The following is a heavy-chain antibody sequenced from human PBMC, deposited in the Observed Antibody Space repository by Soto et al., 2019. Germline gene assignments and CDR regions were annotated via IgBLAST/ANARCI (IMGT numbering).Heavy chain of an antibody. CDR1: VFTFRNYA. V-gene: IGHV3-30-3*01. Sequence: SLRLSCAASVFTFRNYAVHWVLQAPGKGLEWVATISYDGDNKYYTDSVKGPFTISRDNSKNTLYLQMNSLRPEDTAVYYCARPWGQLSTYYYGMEQWGQGTTVTV. J-gene: IGHJ6*02. D-gene: IGHD3-16*01. CDR2: ISYDGDNK. CDR3: ARPWGQLSTYYYGMEQ.